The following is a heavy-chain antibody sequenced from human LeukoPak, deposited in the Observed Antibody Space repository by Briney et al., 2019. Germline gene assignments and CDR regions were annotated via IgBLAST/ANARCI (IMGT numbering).Heavy chain of an antibody. Sequence: SETLSLTCAVYGGSFSGYYWSWIRQPPGKGLEWIGEINHRGSTNYNPSLKSRVTISVDTSKNQFSLKLSSVTAADTAVYYCARVGLLWFGELLENDAFDIWGQGTMVTVSS. V-gene: IGHV4-34*01. CDR2: INHRGST. J-gene: IGHJ3*02. CDR1: GGSFSGYY. D-gene: IGHD3-10*01. CDR3: ARVGLLWFGELLENDAFDI.